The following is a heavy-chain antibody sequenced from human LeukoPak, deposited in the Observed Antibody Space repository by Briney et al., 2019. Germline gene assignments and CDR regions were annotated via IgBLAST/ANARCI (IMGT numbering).Heavy chain of an antibody. CDR2: ISAYSGNT. CDR3: AIFQGSYYDTSGYLGGDY. D-gene: IGHD3-22*01. CDR1: GYTFTNYG. V-gene: IGHV1-18*01. J-gene: IGHJ4*02. Sequence: EASVKVSCKASGYTFTNYGIFWVRQAPGQGLEWMGWISAYSGNTNYAQKLQGRVTMTTETSTSTAYMELESLRSDDTAVYYCAIFQGSYYDTSGYLGGDYWGQGTLVTVSS.